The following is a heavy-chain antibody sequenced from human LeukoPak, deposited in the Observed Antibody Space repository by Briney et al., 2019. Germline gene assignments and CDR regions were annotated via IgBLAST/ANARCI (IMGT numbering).Heavy chain of an antibody. Sequence: GGSLRLSCAASGFTFSSYSMNWVRQAPGEGLEWISYISFSSSTIYYADSVKGRFTISRDNGKNSLYLQMDSLRAEDTAAYYCARDRPGDSHFDYWGEG. CDR1: GFTFSSYS. V-gene: IGHV3-48*01. CDR3: ARDRPGDSHFDY. J-gene: IGHJ4*02. D-gene: IGHD2-21*01. CDR2: ISFSSSTI.